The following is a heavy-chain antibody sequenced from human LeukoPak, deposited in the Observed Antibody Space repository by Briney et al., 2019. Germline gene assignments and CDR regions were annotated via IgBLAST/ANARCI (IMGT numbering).Heavy chain of an antibody. D-gene: IGHD3-10*01. V-gene: IGHV4-39*01. CDR3: ARHRITVVRGDPFDY. CDR2: IYYSGST. J-gene: IGHJ4*02. CDR1: GGSISSSSYY. Sequence: SETLSLTCTVSGGSISSSSYYWGWIRQPPGKGLEWIGSIYYSGSTYYNPSLKSRVTISVDTSKNQFSLKLSSVTAADTAVYYCARHRITVVRGDPFDYWGQGTLVTVSS.